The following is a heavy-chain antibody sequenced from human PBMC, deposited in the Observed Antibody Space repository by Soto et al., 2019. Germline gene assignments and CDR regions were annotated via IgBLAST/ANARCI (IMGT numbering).Heavy chain of an antibody. CDR1: GFTFSSYA. V-gene: IGHV3-30-3*01. CDR2: ISYDGRNK. Sequence: QVQLVESGGGVVQPGRSLRLSCAASGFTFSSYAMHWVRQAPGKGLEWVAVISYDGRNKYYADSVKGRFTISSDHSKNTLYLQMNSLRAEDTAVYYCARDSVYYFPPTAGNDYWGQGTLVTVSS. J-gene: IGHJ4*02. D-gene: IGHD5-12*01. CDR3: ARDSVYYFPPTAGNDY.